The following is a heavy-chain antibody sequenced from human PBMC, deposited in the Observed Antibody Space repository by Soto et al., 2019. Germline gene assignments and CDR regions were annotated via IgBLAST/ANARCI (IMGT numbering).Heavy chain of an antibody. D-gene: IGHD2-21*01. J-gene: IGHJ6*02. Sequence: QEQLVQSGAEVKEPGASLKVSCKASGDTFTTNYIHWVRQAPGQGLEWMGRINPNNGATLYAQEFQCRLILTTDTSTSTVYMDLNSVKSEDSAVYYCASRVLCDMDVWGQGTTVTVSS. CDR2: INPNNGAT. CDR1: GDTFTTNY. V-gene: IGHV1-46*01. CDR3: ASRVLCDMDV.